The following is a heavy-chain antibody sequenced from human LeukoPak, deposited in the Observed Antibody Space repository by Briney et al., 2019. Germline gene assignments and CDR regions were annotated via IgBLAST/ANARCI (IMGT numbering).Heavy chain of an antibody. D-gene: IGHD3-9*01. Sequence: LRLSCAASGFAFDDYAMHWVRQAPGKGLEWVSSISWNSGNIVYADSVKGRFTISRDNAKKSLYLQMNSLRAEDTAVYYCARDYLPPYYDILTGYSELNWFDPWGQGTLVTVSS. CDR2: ISWNSGNI. J-gene: IGHJ5*02. CDR1: GFAFDDYA. V-gene: IGHV3-9*01. CDR3: ARDYLPPYYDILTGYSELNWFDP.